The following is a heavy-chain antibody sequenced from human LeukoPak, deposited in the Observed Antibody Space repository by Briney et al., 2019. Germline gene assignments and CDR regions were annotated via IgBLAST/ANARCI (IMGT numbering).Heavy chain of an antibody. V-gene: IGHV4-59*12. D-gene: IGHD2-21*02. CDR1: GGSISSYY. J-gene: IGHJ4*02. Sequence: SETLSLTCTVSGGSISSYYWSWIRQPPGKGLEWIGSIYYSGSTYYNPSLKSRVTISVDTSKNQFSLKLSSVTAADTAVYYCARVPGAYCGGDCYWVDYWGQGTLVTVSS. CDR3: ARVPGAYCGGDCYWVDY. CDR2: IYYSGST.